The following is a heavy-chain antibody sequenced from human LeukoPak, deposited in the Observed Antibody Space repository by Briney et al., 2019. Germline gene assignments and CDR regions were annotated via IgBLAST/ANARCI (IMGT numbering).Heavy chain of an antibody. V-gene: IGHV3-23*01. Sequence: PGGSLRLSCAASGFTFSSYAMSWVRQAPGQGMEWVSAISGSGGSTYYADSVTGRFTISRDNSKNTLYLQMNSLRAEDTAVYYCAKDFPSWYYYMDVWGKGTTVTVSS. CDR1: GFTFSSYA. CDR3: AKDFPSWYYYMDV. CDR2: ISGSGGST. J-gene: IGHJ6*03.